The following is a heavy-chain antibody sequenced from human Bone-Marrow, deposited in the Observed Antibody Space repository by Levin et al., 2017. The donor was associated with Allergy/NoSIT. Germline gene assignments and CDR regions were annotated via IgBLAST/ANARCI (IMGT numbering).Heavy chain of an antibody. V-gene: IGHV3-23*01. Sequence: GESLKISCGASGLTFSNSPMSWVRQAPGKGLEWVAAINHSGLRTYYADSVKGRFTVSRDNSKNILYLQMDGLRAEDTAVYYCAKGLTIFGGFDYWGQGTLLTVSS. D-gene: IGHD3-3*01. CDR3: AKGLTIFGGFDY. CDR2: INHSGLRT. CDR1: GLTFSNSP. J-gene: IGHJ4*02.